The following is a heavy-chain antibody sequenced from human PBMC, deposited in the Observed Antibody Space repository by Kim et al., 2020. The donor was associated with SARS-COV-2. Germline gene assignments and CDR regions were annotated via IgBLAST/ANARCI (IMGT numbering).Heavy chain of an antibody. J-gene: IGHJ3*02. CDR3: ARTAWGGQFGFDAFDI. CDR1: GGTFSSYA. Sequence: SVKVSCKASGGTFSSYAISWVRQAPGQGLEWMGRIIPILGIANYAQKFQGRVTITADKSTSTAYMELSSLRSEDTAVYYCARTAWGGQFGFDAFDIWGQGTMVTVSS. D-gene: IGHD7-27*01. CDR2: IIPILGIA. V-gene: IGHV1-69*04.